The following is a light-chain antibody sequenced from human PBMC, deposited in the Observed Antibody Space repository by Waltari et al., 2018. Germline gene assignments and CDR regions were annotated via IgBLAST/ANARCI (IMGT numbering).Light chain of an antibody. CDR2: WAS. V-gene: IGKV4-1*01. CDR3: HQYYSSPLT. J-gene: IGKJ1*01. CDR1: QSILYSYKNKNS. Sequence: DIVLTQSPDSLPVSLGERATINCKSRQSILYSYKNKNSLAWYQQKPGQPPKALISWASMRESGVPDRFSGSGSGTDFTLTISSLQAEDVAIYYCHQYYSSPLTFGQGTKVEIK.